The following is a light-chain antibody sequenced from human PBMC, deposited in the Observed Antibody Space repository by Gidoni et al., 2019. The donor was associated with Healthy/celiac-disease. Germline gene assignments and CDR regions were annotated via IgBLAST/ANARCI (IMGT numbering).Light chain of an antibody. CDR2: YVS. Sequence: QSALTQPRSVSASPGPSVTISCTGTSSDVGGYNYVSWYHQHPGKSPKLIISYVSKRPSGVPDRFSGSKSGNTASLTISGLQAEDEADYYCCSYAGSYTWVFGGGTKLTVL. J-gene: IGLJ3*02. CDR1: SSDVGGYNY. V-gene: IGLV2-11*01. CDR3: CSYAGSYTWV.